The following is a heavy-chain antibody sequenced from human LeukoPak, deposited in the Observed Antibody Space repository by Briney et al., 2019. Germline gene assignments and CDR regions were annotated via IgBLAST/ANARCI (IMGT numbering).Heavy chain of an antibody. CDR2: IYTSGST. CDR3: ARHSQPSLYDSSGYYRSYYFDY. J-gene: IGHJ4*02. Sequence: SETLSLTCTVSGGSISSGSYYWSWIRQPAGKGLEWIGRIYTSGSTNYNPSLKSRVTISVDTSKNQFSLKLSSVTAADTAVYYCARHSQPSLYDSSGYYRSYYFDYWGQGTLVTVSS. CDR1: GGSISSGSYY. V-gene: IGHV4-61*02. D-gene: IGHD3-22*01.